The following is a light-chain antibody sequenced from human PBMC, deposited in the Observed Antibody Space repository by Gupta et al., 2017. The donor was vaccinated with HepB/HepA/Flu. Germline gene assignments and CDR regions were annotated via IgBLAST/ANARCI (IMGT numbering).Light chain of an antibody. V-gene: IGLV1-44*01. Sequence: QSVLTQPPSAPGTPGQGVTFSCSGSSSDIGSYTVNWYQQLPGTAPKLLIYSDNQRPSGVPDRFSGSKSGTSASLAISGLQSEDEADYYCAAWDDSLNGYVFGTGTKVTVL. CDR3: AAWDDSLNGYV. CDR1: SSDIGSYT. J-gene: IGLJ1*01. CDR2: SDN.